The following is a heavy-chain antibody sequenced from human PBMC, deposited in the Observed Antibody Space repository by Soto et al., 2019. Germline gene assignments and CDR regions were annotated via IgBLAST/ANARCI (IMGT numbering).Heavy chain of an antibody. V-gene: IGHV3-66*01. Sequence: EVRLVESGGGLVQPGGSLRLSCAASGVTVGNNYMSWVRQAPGKGLEWVSGNYSGGDTRYADSVKGRFTMSRDSTKNTVYLQMHSLRAEDTVVYFCARNVPVTALGYWGQGSLVTVSS. J-gene: IGHJ4*02. D-gene: IGHD4-17*01. CDR3: ARNVPVTALGY. CDR1: GVTVGNNY. CDR2: NYSGGDT.